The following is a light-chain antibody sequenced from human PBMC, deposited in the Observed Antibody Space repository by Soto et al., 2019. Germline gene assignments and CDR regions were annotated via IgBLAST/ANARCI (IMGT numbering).Light chain of an antibody. Sequence: EIVLTQSPGTLSLSPGERATLSCRASQSVSSSYLAWYQQKPGQAPRLLIYGASSRATGIPDRFSGSGSGTDFTLTISRLEPEDFAVYYCQQYGSSRVYTFGQGTKLAIK. CDR1: QSVSSSY. CDR3: QQYGSSRVYT. V-gene: IGKV3-20*01. CDR2: GAS. J-gene: IGKJ2*01.